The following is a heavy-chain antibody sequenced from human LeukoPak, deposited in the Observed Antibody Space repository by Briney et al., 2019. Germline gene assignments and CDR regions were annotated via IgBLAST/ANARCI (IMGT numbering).Heavy chain of an antibody. CDR2: IGSSGSLI. V-gene: IGHV3-48*03. Sequence: PGGSLRLSCAASGFIFRSYEMNWVRQAPGKGLEWVSYIGSSGSLIFYADSVKGRFTIPRDNIKNLLYLQMNSLRVEDTAVYYCAREDEDAFDIWGQGTMVTVSS. CDR1: GFIFRSYE. J-gene: IGHJ3*02. CDR3: AREDEDAFDI.